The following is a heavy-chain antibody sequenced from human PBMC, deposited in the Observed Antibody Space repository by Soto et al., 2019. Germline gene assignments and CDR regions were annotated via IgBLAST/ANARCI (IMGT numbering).Heavy chain of an antibody. CDR1: GASITTEGYY. CDR3: ACRSRGHWRGAFDI. V-gene: IGHV4-31*03. J-gene: IGHJ3*02. CDR2: ISYTGSG. D-gene: IGHD1-1*01. Sequence: QVQLQESGPGLMKPPQTLSLTCTVSGASITTEGYYWHWIRQHPGKGLEWIGYISYTGSGYHIPSLMSRVTISLDTSKNQFSLRLNSVTAAVTAMYYCACRSRGHWRGAFDIWGQGTGVIVSS.